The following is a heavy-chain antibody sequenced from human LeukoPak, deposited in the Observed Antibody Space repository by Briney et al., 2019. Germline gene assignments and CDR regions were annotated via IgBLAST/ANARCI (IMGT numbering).Heavy chain of an antibody. CDR3: ARGHGSGSYYYFDY. CDR2: IIPILGIA. D-gene: IGHD3-10*01. V-gene: IGHV1-69*02. Sequence: GASVKVSCKASGGTFSSYTISCVRQAPGQGLEWMGRIIPILGIANYAQKFQGRVTITADKSTSTAYMELSSLRSEDTAVYYCARGHGSGSYYYFDYWGQGTLVTVSS. CDR1: GGTFSSYT. J-gene: IGHJ4*02.